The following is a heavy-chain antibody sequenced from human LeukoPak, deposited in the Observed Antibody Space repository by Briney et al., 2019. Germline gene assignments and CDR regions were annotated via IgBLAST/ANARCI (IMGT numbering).Heavy chain of an antibody. D-gene: IGHD3-10*01. CDR1: GGSFSGYY. Sequence: SSETLSLTCAVYGGSFSGYYWSWIRQPPGKGLEWIGEINHSGSTNYNPSLKSRVTISVDTSENQFSLKLSSVTAADRAVYYCARHRYYYRSGSYYGAPYYMDVWGKGTTVTISS. CDR2: INHSGST. J-gene: IGHJ6*03. V-gene: IGHV4-34*01. CDR3: ARHRYYYRSGSYYGAPYYMDV.